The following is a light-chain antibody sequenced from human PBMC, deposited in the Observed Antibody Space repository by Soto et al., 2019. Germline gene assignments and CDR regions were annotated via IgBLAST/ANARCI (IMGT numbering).Light chain of an antibody. CDR3: EQYGSPPET. CDR2: GAT. Sequence: EIVLTQSPGTLSLSPGERATLSFRVSQSVSSSYLDWNQQKPGQTPMLLIYGATIRATGIPDRFSGSGSGTDLTVTISRLEPDEFAAYYCEQYGSPPETFGQGTKVESK. V-gene: IGKV3-20*01. CDR1: QSVSSSY. J-gene: IGKJ1*01.